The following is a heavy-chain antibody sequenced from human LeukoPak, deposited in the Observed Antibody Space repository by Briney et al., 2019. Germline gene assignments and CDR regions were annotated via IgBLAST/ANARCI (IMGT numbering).Heavy chain of an antibody. D-gene: IGHD3-22*01. Sequence: GGSLRLSCAASGFTFSSCAMSWVRQAPGKGLEWVSAISGSGGSTYYADSVKGRFTISRDNSKNTLYLQMNSLRAEDTAVYYCARDLNYYDSSGYGHWGQGTLVTVSS. CDR3: ARDLNYYDSSGYGH. J-gene: IGHJ4*02. CDR1: GFTFSSCA. CDR2: ISGSGGST. V-gene: IGHV3-23*01.